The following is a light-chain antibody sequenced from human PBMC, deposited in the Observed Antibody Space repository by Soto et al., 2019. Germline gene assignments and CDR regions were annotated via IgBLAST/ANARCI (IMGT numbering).Light chain of an antibody. Sequence: AIRMTQSPSSLSASTGDRVTITCRASQGISSYLAWYQQKPGKAPKLLICAASTLQSGVPSRFSGSGSGTDFTLTISCLQSEDFATYYCQQYYSYPLTFGPGTKVDIK. CDR3: QQYYSYPLT. CDR1: QGISSY. V-gene: IGKV1-8*01. J-gene: IGKJ3*01. CDR2: AAS.